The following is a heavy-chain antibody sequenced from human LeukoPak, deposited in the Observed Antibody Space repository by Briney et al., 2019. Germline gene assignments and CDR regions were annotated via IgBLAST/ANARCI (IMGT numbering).Heavy chain of an antibody. CDR3: ARDGPASRGDY. CDR2: ISWNSGSI. CDR1: GFTFDDYA. V-gene: IGHV3-9*01. J-gene: IGHJ4*02. D-gene: IGHD3-10*01. Sequence: GGSLRLSCAASGFTFDDYAMHWVRQAPGKGLEWVSGISWNSGSIGYADSVKGRFTISRDNAKNSLYLQMNSLRAEDTAVYYCARDGPASRGDYWGQGTLVTVSS.